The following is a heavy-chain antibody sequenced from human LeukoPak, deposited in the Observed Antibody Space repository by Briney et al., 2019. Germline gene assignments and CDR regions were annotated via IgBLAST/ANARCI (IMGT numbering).Heavy chain of an antibody. CDR1: GFTFSSYA. CDR3: AREYDFWSGLSPPDY. V-gene: IGHV3-7*01. J-gene: IGHJ4*02. Sequence: GGSLRLSCAASGFTFSSYAMSWVRQAPGKGLEWVANIKQDGSEKYYVDSVKGRFTISRDNAKNSLYLQMNSLRAEDTAVYYCAREYDFWSGLSPPDYWGQGTLVTVSS. D-gene: IGHD3-3*01. CDR2: IKQDGSEK.